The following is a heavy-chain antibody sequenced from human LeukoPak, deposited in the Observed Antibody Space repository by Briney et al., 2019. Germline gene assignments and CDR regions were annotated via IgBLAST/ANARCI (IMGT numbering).Heavy chain of an antibody. CDR2: IHYTGST. Sequence: SETLSLTCAVSGGSISTFYWNWIRQSPGKGLEWIGYIHYTGSTSYNPSLKSRVTILVDTSKNQFSLKLTSVTAADMAVYYCARDWGEPFFDYWGQGTLVTVSS. CDR1: GGSISTFY. J-gene: IGHJ4*02. CDR3: ARDWGEPFFDY. V-gene: IGHV4-59*01. D-gene: IGHD3-16*01.